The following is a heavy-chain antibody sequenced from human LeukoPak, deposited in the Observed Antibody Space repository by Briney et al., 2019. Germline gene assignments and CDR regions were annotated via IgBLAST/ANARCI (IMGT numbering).Heavy chain of an antibody. CDR1: GGSISSGDYY. V-gene: IGHV4-39*01. D-gene: IGHD3-10*01. J-gene: IGHJ4*02. CDR2: IYYSGST. CDR3: ARQLWFGEFMDY. Sequence: SETLSLTCTVSGGSISSGDYYWSWIRQPPGKGLEWIGSIYYSGSTYYNPSLKSRVTISVDTSKNQFSLKLSSVTAADTAVYYCARQLWFGEFMDYWGQGTLVTVSS.